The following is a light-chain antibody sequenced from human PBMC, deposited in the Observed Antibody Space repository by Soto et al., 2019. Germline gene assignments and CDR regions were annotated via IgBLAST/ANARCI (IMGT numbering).Light chain of an antibody. Sequence: QSVLTQPPSVSAAPGQRVTLSCSGSSSNIGSNSVSWYQQLPGTAPKLLIHDNRNRPAGVPDRFSGSKTGTSATLAITGLGTGDEADYYCGTWDTSLSAAVFGGGTQLTVL. J-gene: IGLJ2*01. CDR1: SSNIGSNS. CDR3: GTWDTSLSAAV. CDR2: DNR. V-gene: IGLV1-51*01.